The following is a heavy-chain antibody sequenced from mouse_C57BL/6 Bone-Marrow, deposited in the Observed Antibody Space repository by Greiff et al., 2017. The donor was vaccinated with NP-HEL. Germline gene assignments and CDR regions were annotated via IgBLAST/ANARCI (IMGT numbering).Heavy chain of an antibody. Sequence: VQLQQPGAELVKPGASVKLSCKASGYTFTSYWMHWVKQRPGRGLEWIGRIDPNSGGTKYNEKFKSKATLTVDKSSSTAYMQLKSLTSEDSAVYYCARQGFITTVVDGMDYWGQGTSVTVSS. CDR3: ARQGFITTVVDGMDY. CDR2: IDPNSGGT. CDR1: GYTFTSYW. V-gene: IGHV1-62-3*01. J-gene: IGHJ4*01. D-gene: IGHD1-1*01.